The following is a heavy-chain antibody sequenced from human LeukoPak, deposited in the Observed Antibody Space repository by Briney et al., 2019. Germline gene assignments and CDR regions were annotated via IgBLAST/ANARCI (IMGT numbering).Heavy chain of an antibody. CDR3: ARAPRPRGDSRYFDY. CDR1: GGSFSGYY. V-gene: IGHV4-34*01. D-gene: IGHD2-15*01. J-gene: IGHJ4*02. CDR2: INHSGST. Sequence: SETLSLTCAVYGGSFSGYYWSWIRQPPGKGLEWIGEINHSGSTNHNPSLKSRVTISVDTSKNQFSLKLSSVTAADTAVYYCARAPRPRGDSRYFDYWGQGTLVTVSS.